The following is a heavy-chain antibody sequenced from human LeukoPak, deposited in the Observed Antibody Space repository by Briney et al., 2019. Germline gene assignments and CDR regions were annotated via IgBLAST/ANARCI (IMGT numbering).Heavy chain of an antibody. J-gene: IGHJ4*02. CDR3: ARRGRMVRGVITLLFDY. CDR1: GGSISSSSYY. D-gene: IGHD3-10*01. V-gene: IGHV4-39*01. CDR2: IYYSGST. Sequence: SETLSLTCTVSGGSISSSSYYWGWIRQPPGKGLEWIGSIYYSGSTYYNPSLKSRVTISVDTSKNQFSLKLSSVTAADTAVYYCARRGRMVRGVITLLFDYWGQGTLVTVSS.